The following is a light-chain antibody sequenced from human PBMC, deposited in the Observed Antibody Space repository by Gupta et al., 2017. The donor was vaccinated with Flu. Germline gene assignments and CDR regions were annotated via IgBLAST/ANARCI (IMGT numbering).Light chain of an antibody. CDR1: SGHSNYA. Sequence: QLVVTQSPSASASLGASVKLPCTLSSGHSNYAVAWHQQHPQKGPRYVMRLNSDGSHYKGDGIPDRFTGSSSGPERYLIISSLQSEDEADYFCQTWDTGMGVFGGGTKLTVL. J-gene: IGLJ3*02. V-gene: IGLV4-69*01. CDR3: QTWDTGMGV. CDR2: LNSDGSH.